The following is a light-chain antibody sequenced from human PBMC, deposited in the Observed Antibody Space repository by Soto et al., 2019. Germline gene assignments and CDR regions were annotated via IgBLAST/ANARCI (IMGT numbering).Light chain of an antibody. CDR1: QTITRW. J-gene: IGKJ1*01. CDR3: QQYHTFWT. V-gene: IGKV1-5*01. Sequence: DIPMTQSPSTLSASVGDRVTIACRANQTITRWLAWYQQKPGKAPKLLIFDSSTLESGVPSRFSGSGYGTEFTLTISSLQPEDFATYYCQQYHTFWTFGQGTTVAVK. CDR2: DSS.